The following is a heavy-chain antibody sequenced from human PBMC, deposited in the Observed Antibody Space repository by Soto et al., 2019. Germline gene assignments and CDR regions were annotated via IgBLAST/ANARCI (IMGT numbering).Heavy chain of an antibody. CDR1: GYTFSAYD. V-gene: IGHV1-18*01. Sequence: ASVKVSCKTSGYTFSAYDIYWVRQAPGQGLEWMGWIRAYNGDANYAQKFQTRVTMTTDKSTDTAYMDLRSLTSDDTAIYYCARAGAAPYYYYGLDVWGQGTTVTVSS. CDR2: IRAYNGDA. D-gene: IGHD3-10*01. J-gene: IGHJ6*02. CDR3: ARAGAAPYYYYGLDV.